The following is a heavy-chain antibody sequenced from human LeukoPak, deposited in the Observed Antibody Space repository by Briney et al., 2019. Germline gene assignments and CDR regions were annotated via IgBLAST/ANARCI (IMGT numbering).Heavy chain of an antibody. CDR1: GYTFTSYA. Sequence: ASVKVSCEASGYTFTSYAMHWVRQAPGQRLEWMGWINAGNGNTKYSQKFQGRVTITRDTSASTAYMELSSLRSEDTAVYYCARVGAVAGSPFDYWGQGTLVTVSS. CDR2: INAGNGNT. V-gene: IGHV1-3*01. D-gene: IGHD6-19*01. J-gene: IGHJ4*02. CDR3: ARVGAVAGSPFDY.